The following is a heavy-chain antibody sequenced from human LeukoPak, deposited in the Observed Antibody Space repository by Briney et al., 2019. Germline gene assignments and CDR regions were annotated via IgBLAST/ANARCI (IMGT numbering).Heavy chain of an antibody. D-gene: IGHD6-19*01. V-gene: IGHV1-46*01. CDR3: ARDLRTIAVADIGAFDI. CDR2: INPSGGST. Sequence: ASVKVSCKASGGTFSSYAISWVRRAPGQGLEWMGIINPSGGSTRYAQKFQGRVTMTRDMSTSTVYMELSSLRSEDTAVYYCARDLRTIAVADIGAFDIWGQGTMVTVSS. CDR1: GGTFSSYA. J-gene: IGHJ3*02.